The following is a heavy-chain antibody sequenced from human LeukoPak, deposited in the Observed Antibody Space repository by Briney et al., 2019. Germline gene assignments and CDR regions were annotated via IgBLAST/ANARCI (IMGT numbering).Heavy chain of an antibody. CDR1: GGTFSSYA. Sequence: GASVKVSCKTSGGTFSSYAISWVRQAPGQGLEWMGGIIPIFGTANYAQKFQGRVTITTDESTSTAYMELSSLRSEDTAVYYCARDRGYSYGPPYYFDYWGQGTLVTVSS. CDR2: IIPIFGTA. D-gene: IGHD5-18*01. V-gene: IGHV1-69*05. J-gene: IGHJ4*02. CDR3: ARDRGYSYGPPYYFDY.